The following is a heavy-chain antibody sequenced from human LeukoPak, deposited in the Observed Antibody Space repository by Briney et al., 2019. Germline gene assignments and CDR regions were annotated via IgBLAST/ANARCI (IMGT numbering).Heavy chain of an antibody. CDR1: GFTFSSYW. D-gene: IGHD2-2*01. CDR2: IKQDGSEK. CDR3: ARDWYCSSTSCYRYYGMDA. J-gene: IGHJ6*02. V-gene: IGHV3-7*01. Sequence: GGSLRLSCAASGFTFSSYWMSWVRQAPGKGLEWVANIKQDGSEKYYVDSVKGRFTISRDNAKNSLYLQMNSLRAEDTAVYYYARDWYCSSTSCYRYYGMDAWGQGTTVTVSS.